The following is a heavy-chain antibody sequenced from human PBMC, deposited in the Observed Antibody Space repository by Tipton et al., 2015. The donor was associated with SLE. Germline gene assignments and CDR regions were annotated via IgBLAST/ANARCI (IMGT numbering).Heavy chain of an antibody. J-gene: IGHJ6*03. CDR1: GGSISSSSYY. V-gene: IGHV4-39*01. CDR2: IYYRGNT. Sequence: TLSLTCTVSGGSISSSSYYWGWIRQPPGKGLEWIGSIYYRGNTYYNPSLKSRFTISVDMSKSQFSLNLNLVTAADTAIYYCARRKYYYMDVWGEGATVTVSS. CDR3: ARRKYYYMDV.